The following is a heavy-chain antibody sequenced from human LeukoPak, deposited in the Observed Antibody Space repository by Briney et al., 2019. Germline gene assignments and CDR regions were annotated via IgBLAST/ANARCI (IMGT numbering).Heavy chain of an antibody. CDR3: ARSAKDCSGGKCFHTGFDY. J-gene: IGHJ4*02. D-gene: IGHD2-15*01. CDR1: GGSFSGYY. Sequence: SETLSLTCAVYGGSFSGYYWSWILQPPGKGLEWIADINDSGDTNYYPSLKSRVTISEDTSKNQFSLKLSSVTAADTAVYYCARSAKDCSGGKCFHTGFDYWGQGTLVTVSS. V-gene: IGHV4-34*01. CDR2: INDSGDT.